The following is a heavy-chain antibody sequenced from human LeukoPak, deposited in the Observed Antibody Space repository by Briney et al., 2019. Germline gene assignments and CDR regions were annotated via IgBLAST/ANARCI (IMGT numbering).Heavy chain of an antibody. CDR3: ARDRGVVTATGFFDY. J-gene: IGHJ4*02. Sequence: SQTLSLTCTVSGGSISSGSYYWSWIRQPPGKGLEWIGYIYYSGSTNYNPSLKSRITISVDTSKNQFSLKLSSVTAADTAVYYCARDRGVVTATGFFDYWGQGTLVTVSS. D-gene: IGHD2-21*02. CDR1: GGSISSGSYY. V-gene: IGHV4-61*01. CDR2: IYYSGST.